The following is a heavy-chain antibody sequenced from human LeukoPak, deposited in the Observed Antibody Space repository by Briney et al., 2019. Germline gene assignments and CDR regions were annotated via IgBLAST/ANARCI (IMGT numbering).Heavy chain of an antibody. CDR2: INGGNGNA. D-gene: IGHD3-22*01. V-gene: IGHV1-3*01. CDR1: GYTFTNYG. J-gene: IGHJ1*01. Sequence: ASVKVSCKTSGYTFTNYGMHWVRQAPGQRLEWMGWINGGNGNAKYSQNFQGRVTIIRDTSASTAYMELSSLRSEDTAVYYCARVPLHDSSGHYYPHWGQGTLVTVSS. CDR3: ARVPLHDSSGHYYPH.